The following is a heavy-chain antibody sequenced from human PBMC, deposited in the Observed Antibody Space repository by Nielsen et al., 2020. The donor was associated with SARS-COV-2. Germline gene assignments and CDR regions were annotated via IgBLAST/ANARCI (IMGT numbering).Heavy chain of an antibody. V-gene: IGHV4-34*01. CDR1: GGSFSGYY. CDR3: ARYYGDYYYYYYGMDV. J-gene: IGHJ6*02. D-gene: IGHD4-17*01. CDR2: INHSGST. Sequence: SETLSPTCALDGGSFSGYYWSWIRQPPGKGLEWIGEINHSGSTNYNPSLKCRVTISVNTSKNQFSLKLSSVTAADTPVYYCARYYGDYYYYYYGMDVWGQGTTVTVSS.